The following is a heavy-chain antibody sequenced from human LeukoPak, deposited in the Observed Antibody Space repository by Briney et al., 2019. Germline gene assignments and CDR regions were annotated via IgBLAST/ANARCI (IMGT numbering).Heavy chain of an antibody. CDR1: GFSFSDDW. CDR2: ISSSGSTI. Sequence: GSLRLSCGASGFSFSDDWMSWVRQAPGKGLEWVSYISSSGSTIYYADSVKGRFTISRDNAKNSLYLQMNSLRAEDTAVYYCARGDYYDSSGYYSYDYWGQGTLVTVSS. V-gene: IGHV3-11*04. J-gene: IGHJ4*02. CDR3: ARGDYYDSSGYYSYDY. D-gene: IGHD3-22*01.